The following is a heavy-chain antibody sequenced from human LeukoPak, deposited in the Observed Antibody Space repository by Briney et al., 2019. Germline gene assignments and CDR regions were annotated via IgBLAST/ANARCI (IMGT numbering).Heavy chain of an antibody. J-gene: IGHJ5*02. CDR3: ARKGYSSSWYSSEWENWFDP. V-gene: IGHV1-2*02. Sequence: GASVKVSCKASGYTFTGYSMHWVRQAPGQGLEWMGWINPNSGGTNYAQKFQGRVTMTRDTSISTAYMELSRLRSDDTAVYYCARKGYSSSWYSSEWENWFDPWGQGTLVTVSS. CDR2: INPNSGGT. CDR1: GYTFTGYS. D-gene: IGHD6-13*01.